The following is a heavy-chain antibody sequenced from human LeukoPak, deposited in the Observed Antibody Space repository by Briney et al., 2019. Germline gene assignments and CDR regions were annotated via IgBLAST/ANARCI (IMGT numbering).Heavy chain of an antibody. J-gene: IGHJ4*02. D-gene: IGHD2-15*01. CDR3: TRRGYCSGGSCYYFDY. Sequence: PGGSLRLSCTASGFTFGDYAMSWVRQAPGKGLEWVGFIRSKAYGGTTEYAASVKGRFTISRDDSKSIAYLQINSLKTEDTAVYYCTRRGYCSGGSCYYFDYWGQGTLVTVSS. CDR2: IRSKAYGGTT. V-gene: IGHV3-49*04. CDR1: GFTFGDYA.